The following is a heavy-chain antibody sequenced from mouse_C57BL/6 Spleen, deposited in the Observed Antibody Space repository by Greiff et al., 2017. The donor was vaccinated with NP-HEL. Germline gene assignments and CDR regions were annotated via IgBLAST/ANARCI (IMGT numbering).Heavy chain of an antibody. J-gene: IGHJ2*01. D-gene: IGHD1-1*01. CDR3: EREAENYYGSSNYFDY. CDR2: INPNNGGT. Sequence: VQLQQSGPELVKPGASVKMSCKASGYTFTDYNMHWVKQSHGKSLEWIGYINPNNGGTSYNQKFKGKATLTVNKSSSTAYMELRSLTSEYSAVYYCEREAENYYGSSNYFDYWGQGTTLTVSS. V-gene: IGHV1-22*01. CDR1: GYTFTDYN.